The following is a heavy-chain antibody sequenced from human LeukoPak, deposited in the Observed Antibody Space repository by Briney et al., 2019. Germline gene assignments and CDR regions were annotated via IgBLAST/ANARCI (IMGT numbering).Heavy chain of an antibody. CDR2: ISASAAMT. Sequence: GGSLRLSCEASGFTFNNYVMTWVRQAPGKGLEWVSSISASAAMTYYADSVKGRFTVSRDNSNNRLYLQMNSLRAEDTAVYYCARGAYSYGYEIDYWGQGTLVTVSS. CDR1: GFTFNNYV. CDR3: ARGAYSYGYEIDY. D-gene: IGHD5-18*01. J-gene: IGHJ4*02. V-gene: IGHV3-23*01.